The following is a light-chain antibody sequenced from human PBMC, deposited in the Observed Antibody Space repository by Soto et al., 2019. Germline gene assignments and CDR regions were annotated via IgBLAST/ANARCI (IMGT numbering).Light chain of an antibody. J-gene: IGKJ5*01. Sequence: EIVLAQSPATLSLSPGGTAPLSCRASPSVRNYLAWYQQKPGQAPRLLIYDASNRATGIPARFSGSVSGTEFTLTISSLQSEDFAVYYCQQYNEWPPFTFGQGTRLEI. V-gene: IGKV3D-15*01. CDR1: PSVRNY. CDR2: DAS. CDR3: QQYNEWPPFT.